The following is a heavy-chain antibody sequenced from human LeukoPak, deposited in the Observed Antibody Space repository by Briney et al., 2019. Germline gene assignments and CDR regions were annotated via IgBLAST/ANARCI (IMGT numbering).Heavy chain of an antibody. CDR2: IIPIFGTA. V-gene: IGHV1-69*05. D-gene: IGHD3-16*01. J-gene: IGHJ3*02. CDR3: ARFLREQENAFDI. CDR1: GGTFSSYA. Sequence: SVKVSCKASGGTFSSYAISWVRQAPGQGLEWMGGIIPIFGTANYAQKFQGRVTITTDESTSTAYMELSSLRSEDTAVYYCARFLREQENAFDIWGQGTMVTVSS.